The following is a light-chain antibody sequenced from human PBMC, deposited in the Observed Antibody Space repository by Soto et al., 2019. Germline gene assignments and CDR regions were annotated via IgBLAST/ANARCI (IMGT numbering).Light chain of an antibody. CDR2: DVS. J-gene: IGLJ2*01. Sequence: QSALTQPASVSGSPGQSITISCTGTSSDVGGYNYVSWYQQHPRKAPKLMIYDVSNRPSGVSNRFSGSKSGNTASLTISGLQAEDEADYYCSSYTGSSTYVVFGGGTKLTVL. CDR3: SSYTGSSTYVV. V-gene: IGLV2-14*01. CDR1: SSDVGGYNY.